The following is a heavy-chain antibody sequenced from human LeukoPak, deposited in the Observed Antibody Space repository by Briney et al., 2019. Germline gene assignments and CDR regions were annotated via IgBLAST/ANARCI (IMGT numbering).Heavy chain of an antibody. CDR3: AKGSYYDSSGYLSYSNFDY. CDR2: ISGSGGST. D-gene: IGHD3-22*01. V-gene: IGHV3-23*01. CDR1: GFTFSSYA. J-gene: IGHJ4*02. Sequence: GGSLRLSCAASGFTFSSYAMSWVRQAPGKGLEWVSAISGSGGSTYYADSVKVRFTISRDNSKNTLYLQMNSLRAEDTAVYYCAKGSYYDSSGYLSYSNFDYWGQGTLVTVSS.